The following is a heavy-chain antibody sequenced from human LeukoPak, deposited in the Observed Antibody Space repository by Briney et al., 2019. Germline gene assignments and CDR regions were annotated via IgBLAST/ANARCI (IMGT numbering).Heavy chain of an antibody. CDR2: ISGSGGST. Sequence: AGGSLRLSCAASGFTFSSYAMSWVRQAPGKGLEWVSAISGSGGSTYYADSVKGRFTISRDNSKNTLYLQMNSLRAEDTAVYYCAKEVGIVVVPAADYWGQGTLVTVSS. V-gene: IGHV3-23*01. J-gene: IGHJ4*02. CDR1: GFTFSSYA. CDR3: AKEVGIVVVPAADY. D-gene: IGHD2-2*01.